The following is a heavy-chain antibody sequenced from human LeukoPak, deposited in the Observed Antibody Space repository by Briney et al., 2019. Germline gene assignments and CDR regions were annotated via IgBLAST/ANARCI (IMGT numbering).Heavy chain of an antibody. CDR1: GGSISSSSYY. CDR3: ARVFDSGSQAYFYYMDV. J-gene: IGHJ6*03. Sequence: PSETLSLTCTVSGGSISSSSYYWGWIRQPPGKGLEWIGSIYYSGSTYYNPSLKSRVTMSVDTSKNQFSLKVSSVTAADTAVYYCARVFDSGSQAYFYYMDVWGKGTTVTIFS. D-gene: IGHD3-10*01. V-gene: IGHV4-39*07. CDR2: IYYSGST.